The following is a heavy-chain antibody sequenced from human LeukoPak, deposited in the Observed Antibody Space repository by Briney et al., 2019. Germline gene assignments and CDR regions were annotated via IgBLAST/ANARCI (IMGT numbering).Heavy chain of an antibody. V-gene: IGHV3-11*01. CDR1: GFTFSDYY. D-gene: IGHD3-22*01. J-gene: IGHJ3*02. CDR3: ARALRPTYYYDSSGRDPFFSGAFDI. CDR2: ISSSGSTI. Sequence: KPGGSLRLSCAASGFTFSDYYMSWIRQAPGKGLEWVSYISSSGSTIYYADSVKGRFTISRDNAKNSLYLQMNSLRAEDTAVYYCARALRPTYYYDSSGRDPFFSGAFDIWGQGTMVTVSS.